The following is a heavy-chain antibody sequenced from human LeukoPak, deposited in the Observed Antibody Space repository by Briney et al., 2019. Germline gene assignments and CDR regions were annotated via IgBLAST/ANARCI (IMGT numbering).Heavy chain of an antibody. D-gene: IGHD6-13*01. CDR2: ISGSGGTT. CDR3: AKEEAFSSSWTDY. J-gene: IGHJ4*02. Sequence: GGSLRLSCAASGFTFSSYAMSWVRQAPGKGLEWVSTISGSGGTTYYADSVRGRFTISRDNSKNTLYLQMNTLRAEDTAVYYCAKEEAFSSSWTDYWGQGALVTVSS. CDR1: GFTFSSYA. V-gene: IGHV3-23*01.